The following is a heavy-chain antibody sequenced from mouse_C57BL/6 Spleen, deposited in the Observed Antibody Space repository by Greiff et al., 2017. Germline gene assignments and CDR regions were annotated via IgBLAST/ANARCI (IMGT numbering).Heavy chain of an antibody. J-gene: IGHJ2*01. Sequence: QVQLQQPGAELVRPGSSVKLSCKASGYTFTSYWMHWVKQRPIQGLEWIGNIDPSDSETHYNQKFKDKATLTVDKSSSTAYMQLSSLTSEDSAVYYCARFNYGSSLFDYWGQGTTLTVAS. CDR1: GYTFTSYW. CDR2: IDPSDSET. CDR3: ARFNYGSSLFDY. V-gene: IGHV1-52*01. D-gene: IGHD1-1*01.